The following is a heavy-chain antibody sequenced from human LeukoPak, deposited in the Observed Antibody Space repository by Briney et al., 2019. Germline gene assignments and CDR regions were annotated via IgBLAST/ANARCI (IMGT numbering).Heavy chain of an antibody. CDR1: GFTFSSYS. D-gene: IGHD3-16*01. CDR2: ISSSSSYI. V-gene: IGHV3-21*01. Sequence: GGSLRLSCAAPGFTFSSYSMNWVRQAPGKGLEWVSSISSSSSYIYYADSVKGRFTISRDNAKNSLYLQMNSLRAEDTAVYYCARDLYGGVAGPDYWGQGTLVTVSS. J-gene: IGHJ4*02. CDR3: ARDLYGGVAGPDY.